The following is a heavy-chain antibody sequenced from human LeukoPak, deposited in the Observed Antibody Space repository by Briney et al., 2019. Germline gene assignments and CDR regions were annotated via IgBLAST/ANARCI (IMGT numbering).Heavy chain of an antibody. CDR2: IKQDGSEK. Sequence: GGSLRLSCAASGFTFSSYWMSWVRQAPGKGLEWVANIKQDGSEKYYVDSVKGRFTISRDNAKNSLYLQMNSLRVEDTAVYYCARVRVRMARTVPLDYWGQGTLVTVSS. J-gene: IGHJ4*02. V-gene: IGHV3-7*01. D-gene: IGHD6-19*01. CDR1: GFTFSSYW. CDR3: ARVRVRMARTVPLDY.